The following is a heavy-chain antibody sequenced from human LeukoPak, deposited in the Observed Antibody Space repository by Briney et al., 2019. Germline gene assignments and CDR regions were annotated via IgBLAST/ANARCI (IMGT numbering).Heavy chain of an antibody. Sequence: GGSLRLSCAASGFTFSSYSMNWVRQAPGKGLVWVSRINSDGSSTSYADSVKGRFTISRDNAKNTLYLQMNSLRAEDTAVYYCARGGSIVGALLGYWGQGTLVTVSS. CDR2: INSDGSST. CDR3: ARGGSIVGALLGY. V-gene: IGHV3-74*01. CDR1: GFTFSSYS. D-gene: IGHD1-26*01. J-gene: IGHJ4*02.